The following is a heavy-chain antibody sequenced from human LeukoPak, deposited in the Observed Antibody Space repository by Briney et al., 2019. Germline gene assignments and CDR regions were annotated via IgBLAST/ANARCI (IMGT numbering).Heavy chain of an antibody. V-gene: IGHV3-74*01. CDR2: IKSDGSST. D-gene: IGHD3-10*01. Sequence: PGGSLRLSCAASGFTFSNYWMHWVRQAPGEALMWVSRIKSDGSSTTYADSVKGRFTISRDNSRSTLYLQMNSLRPEDTAIYYCAREGYYGSGSPPSLYFDYWGQGTLVTVSS. CDR1: GFTFSNYW. CDR3: AREGYYGSGSPPSLYFDY. J-gene: IGHJ4*02.